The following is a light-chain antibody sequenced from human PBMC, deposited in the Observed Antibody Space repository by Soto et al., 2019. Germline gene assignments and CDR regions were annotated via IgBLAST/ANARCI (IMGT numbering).Light chain of an antibody. CDR1: TGAVTSGYY. CDR2: DTD. CDR3: LLTYSDGRGV. J-gene: IGLJ1*01. V-gene: IGLV7-46*01. Sequence: QAVVTQEPSLTVSPGGTVTLTCGSSTGAVTSGYYPYWFQQKPGQAPRTLIYDTDNKHSWTPARFSGSLLGGKAALTLSGAQPEDEADYYCLLTYSDGRGVFGPGTKLTVL.